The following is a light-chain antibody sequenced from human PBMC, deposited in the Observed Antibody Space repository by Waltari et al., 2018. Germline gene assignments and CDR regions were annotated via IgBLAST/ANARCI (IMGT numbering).Light chain of an antibody. CDR1: QSVSRA. V-gene: IGKV3-20*01. Sequence: EIVLTQSPGTLSLSPGERVTLSCRASQSVSRALAWYQQKPGQAPRLLIYGASSRATGIPDRFSGSGSGTDLSLTISRLEPEDFAVYYCQHYVRLPVTFGQGTKVEIK. J-gene: IGKJ1*01. CDR3: QHYVRLPVT. CDR2: GAS.